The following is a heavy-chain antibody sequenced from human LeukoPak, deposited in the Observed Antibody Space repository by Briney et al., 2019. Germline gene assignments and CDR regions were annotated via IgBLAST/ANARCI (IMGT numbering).Heavy chain of an antibody. CDR3: ARGSSSGWYVFFDY. CDR1: GGSFSGYY. CDR2: INHSGST. D-gene: IGHD6-19*01. J-gene: IGHJ4*02. Sequence: SETLSLTCAVYGGSFSGYYWSWIRQPPGKGLEWIGEINHSGSTNYIPSLKSRVTMSVDTSKNQFSLKLSSVTAADTAVYYCARGSSSGWYVFFDYWGQGTLVTVSS. V-gene: IGHV4-34*01.